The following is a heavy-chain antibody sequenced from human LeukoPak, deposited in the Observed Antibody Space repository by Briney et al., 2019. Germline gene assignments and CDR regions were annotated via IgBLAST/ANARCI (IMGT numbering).Heavy chain of an antibody. V-gene: IGHV4-59*01. J-gene: IGHJ4*02. D-gene: IGHD3-10*01. CDR1: GGSMSTYY. Sequence: TGTLSLTCTVSGGSMSTYYWSWIRQSPGKGLEWIGYVYYSGGTSYNPSLKSRLTISIDTSKTQFYLKLSSVTAADMAVYYCARVVYSGSWGYFDYWGQGILVTVSS. CDR2: VYYSGGT. CDR3: ARVVYSGSWGYFDY.